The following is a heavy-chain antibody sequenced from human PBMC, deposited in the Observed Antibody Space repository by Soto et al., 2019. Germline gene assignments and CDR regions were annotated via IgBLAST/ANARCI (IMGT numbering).Heavy chain of an antibody. CDR2: IIPIFGTA. J-gene: IGHJ6*02. Sequence: QVQLVQSGAEVKKPGSSVKVSCKASGGTFSSYAISWVRQAPGQGLKWMGGIIPIFGTANYAQKFQGRVTISADESTSTAYMERSSLRSEDTAVYYCGVFGSGNYYYGMDVWGQGTTVTVSS. CDR3: GVFGSGNYYYGMDV. V-gene: IGHV1-69*12. CDR1: GGTFSSYA. D-gene: IGHD6-6*01.